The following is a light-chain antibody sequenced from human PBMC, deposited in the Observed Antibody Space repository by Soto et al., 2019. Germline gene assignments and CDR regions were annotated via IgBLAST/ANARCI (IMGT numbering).Light chain of an antibody. CDR1: QSISSY. CDR2: DAS. J-gene: IGKJ5*01. CDR3: QHSYSNFPIT. Sequence: DIQLTQSPSPLSASVGDRVTITCRASQSISSYLNWYQQKPGKAPNLLIFDASSLQSGVPSRFSGRGSGAEYTLTISSLQPEDFATYFCQHSYSNFPITFGQGTRLEIK. V-gene: IGKV1-39*01.